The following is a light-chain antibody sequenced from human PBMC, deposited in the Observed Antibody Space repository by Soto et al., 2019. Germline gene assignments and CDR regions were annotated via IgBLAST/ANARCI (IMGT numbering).Light chain of an antibody. CDR1: QSISSW. V-gene: IGKV1-5*03. CDR2: KAS. Sequence: DIQMTQSPSTLSASVGDRVTITCRASQSISSWLAWYQQKPGKAPKLLIYKASSLESGVPSGFSGSGSGTEFTLTISSLQPDDFATYYCQQYNSYQWTFGQGTKVDIK. CDR3: QQYNSYQWT. J-gene: IGKJ1*01.